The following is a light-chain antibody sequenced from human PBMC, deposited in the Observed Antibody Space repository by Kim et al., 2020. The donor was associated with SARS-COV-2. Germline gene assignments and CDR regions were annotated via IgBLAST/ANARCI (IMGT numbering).Light chain of an antibody. J-gene: IGLJ3*02. CDR1: GSNKEKNY. V-gene: IGLV1-47*01. Sequence: GRRVTSPGSGSGSNKEKNYKYWYRQVQGTAHKVLIYGNNQSPSADPDRISVSKSGTSATLAISGLRSEDEADYYCAAWEDRLSGRVFGGGTQLTVL. CDR3: AAWEDRLSGRV. CDR2: GNN.